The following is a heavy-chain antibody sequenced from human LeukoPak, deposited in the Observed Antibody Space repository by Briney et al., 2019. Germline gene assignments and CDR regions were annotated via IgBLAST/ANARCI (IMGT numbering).Heavy chain of an antibody. CDR1: GGSISSYY. Sequence: KSSETLSLTCTVSGGSISSYYWSWNRQPAGKGLEWIGRIYTSGSTNYNPSLKSRVTMSVDTSKNQFSLKLSSVTAADTAVYYCARHPYDFWSDYGDAFDIWGQGTMVTVSS. CDR2: IYTSGST. V-gene: IGHV4-4*07. D-gene: IGHD3-3*01. J-gene: IGHJ3*02. CDR3: ARHPYDFWSDYGDAFDI.